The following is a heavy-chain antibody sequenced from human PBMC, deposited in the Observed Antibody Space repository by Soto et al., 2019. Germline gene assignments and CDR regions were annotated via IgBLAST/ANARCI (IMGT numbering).Heavy chain of an antibody. D-gene: IGHD6-19*01. CDR1: GGSFSGSY. Sequence: QVQLQQWGAGLLKPSETLSLTCAVYGGSFSGSYWNWIRQPPGKGLEWIGEINQSGSTNYNPSLKSRVTISVDTSKNQLSLKLSSVTAADSAVYYCARVVGSSGWYFGSFDIWGPGTMVTVSS. CDR3: ARVVGSSGWYFGSFDI. CDR2: INQSGST. V-gene: IGHV4-34*01. J-gene: IGHJ3*02.